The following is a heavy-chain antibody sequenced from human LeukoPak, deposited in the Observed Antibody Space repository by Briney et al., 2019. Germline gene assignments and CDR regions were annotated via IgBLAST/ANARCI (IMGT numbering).Heavy chain of an antibody. CDR3: AIPYSSACFDY. J-gene: IGHJ4*02. V-gene: IGHV1-2*06. D-gene: IGHD6-19*01. Sequence: ASVKVPCKASGYTFTSYGISWVRQAPGQGLEWMGRINPNSGGTNYAQKFQGRVTMTRDTSISTAYMELSRLRSDDTAVYYCAIPYSSACFDYWGQGTLVTVSS. CDR1: GYTFTSYG. CDR2: INPNSGGT.